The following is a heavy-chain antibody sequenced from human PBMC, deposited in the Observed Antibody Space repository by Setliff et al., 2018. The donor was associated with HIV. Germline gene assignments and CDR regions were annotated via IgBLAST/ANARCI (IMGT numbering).Heavy chain of an antibody. CDR3: ARDHYGDVWGTYRPDAFDV. J-gene: IGHJ3*01. CDR2: INNSGST. Sequence: PSETLSLTCAVYNGSFSGYYWSWIRQPPGKGLEWIGEINNSGSTNYKPSLKSRVTISVDTSKNQFSLKLSSVTAADMALYYCARDHYGDVWGTYRPDAFDVWGQGTMVTVSS. CDR1: NGSFSGYY. D-gene: IGHD3-16*02. V-gene: IGHV4-34*01.